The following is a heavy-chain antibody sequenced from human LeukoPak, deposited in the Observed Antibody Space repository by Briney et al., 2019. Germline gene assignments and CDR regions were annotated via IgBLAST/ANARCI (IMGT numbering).Heavy chain of an antibody. J-gene: IGHJ4*02. CDR2: INPNSGGT. CDR3: ARDEGSSSGDYFDY. CDR1: GYTFTDYY. Sequence: GASVKVSCKASGYTFTDYYIHWVRQAPGQGLEWMGRINPNSGGTNYAQKFQGWVTVTRDTSISTAYMDLSRLRSDDTAVYYCARDEGSSSGDYFDYWGQGTLVTVSS. V-gene: IGHV1-2*04. D-gene: IGHD6-6*01.